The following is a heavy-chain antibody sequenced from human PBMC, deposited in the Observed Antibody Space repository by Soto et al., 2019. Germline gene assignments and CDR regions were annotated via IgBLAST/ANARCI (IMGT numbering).Heavy chain of an antibody. CDR2: IYYSGST. CDR3: AATPNDFWCGYLQRGEPCYYGMEV. CDR1: GGSISSYY. V-gene: IGHV4-59*01. J-gene: IGHJ6*02. D-gene: IGHD3-3*01. Sequence: SETLSLTCTVSGGSISSYYWSWIRQPPGKGLEWIGYIYYSGSTNYNPSLKSRVTISVDTSKNQFSLKLSSVTAADTAVYYCAATPNDFWCGYLQRGEPCYYGMEVWGQGSTVT.